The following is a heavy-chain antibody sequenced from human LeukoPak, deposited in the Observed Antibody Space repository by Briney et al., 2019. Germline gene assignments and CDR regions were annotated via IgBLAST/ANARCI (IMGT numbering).Heavy chain of an antibody. CDR3: ARVHYGDYIPFDP. D-gene: IGHD4-17*01. Sequence: SETLSLTCTVSGGSISSGGYYWSWLRQHPGKGLEWIGYIYYSGSTYYNPSLKSRVTISVDTSKNQFSLKLSSVTAADTAVYYCARVHYGDYIPFDPWGQGTLVTVSS. V-gene: IGHV4-31*03. J-gene: IGHJ5*02. CDR2: IYYSGST. CDR1: GGSISSGGYY.